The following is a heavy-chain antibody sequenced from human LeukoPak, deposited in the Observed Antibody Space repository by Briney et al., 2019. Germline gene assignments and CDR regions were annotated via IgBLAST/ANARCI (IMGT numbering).Heavy chain of an antibody. D-gene: IGHD6-13*01. CDR2: ISYDGSNK. V-gene: IGHV3-30*18. Sequence: PGGSLRLSCAASGFTFSSYGMHWVRQAPGKGLEWVAVISYDGSNKYYADSVKGRFTISRDNSKNTLYLQMNSLRAEDTAVYYCAKQDGYSSSRELDPWGQGTLVTVSS. CDR3: AKQDGYSSSRELDP. J-gene: IGHJ5*02. CDR1: GFTFSSYG.